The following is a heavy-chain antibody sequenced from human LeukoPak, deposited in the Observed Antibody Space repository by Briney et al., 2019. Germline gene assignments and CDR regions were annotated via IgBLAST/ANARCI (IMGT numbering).Heavy chain of an antibody. D-gene: IGHD1-26*01. J-gene: IGHJ4*02. V-gene: IGHV4-61*02. Sequence: PSQTLSLTCTVSGGSISSGSYYWSWIRQPAGKGLEWIGRIYTSGSTNYNPSLKSRVTISVDTSKNQFSLKLSSVTAADTAVYYCARNSGSYKGDFDYWGQGTLVTVSS. CDR1: GGSISSGSYY. CDR3: ARNSGSYKGDFDY. CDR2: IYTSGST.